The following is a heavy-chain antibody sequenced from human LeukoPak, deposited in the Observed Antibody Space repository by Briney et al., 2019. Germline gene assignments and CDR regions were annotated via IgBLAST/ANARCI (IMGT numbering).Heavy chain of an antibody. CDR3: ARKGVSDLYYFDS. CDR2: MDYRGNT. Sequence: SETLSLTCTVSGGSITSISYHWGWIRQPPGKGLEWIGSMDYRGNTYYNPSLKSRVTISIDTSKNQISLKLRSVTAADTAVYYCARKGVSDLYYFDSWGQGTLVTVSS. D-gene: IGHD3-16*01. CDR1: GGSITSISYH. V-gene: IGHV4-39*01. J-gene: IGHJ4*02.